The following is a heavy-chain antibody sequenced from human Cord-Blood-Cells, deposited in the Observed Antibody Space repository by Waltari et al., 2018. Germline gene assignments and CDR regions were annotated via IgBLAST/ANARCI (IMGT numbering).Heavy chain of an antibody. CDR2: ISYDGSNK. CDR3: AKDTTVVHAVDY. J-gene: IGHJ4*01. CDR1: GFNFLRNG. V-gene: IGHV3-30*18. D-gene: IGHD3-10*01. Sequence: VQLVESGSGVVEYGSSQRLCCAGFGFNFLRNGITWASQSPGKGLEWVAVISYDGSNKYYADSVKGRFTISRDNSKNTLYLQMNSLRAEDTAVYYCAKDTTVVHAVDYWGQGTMVTVSS.